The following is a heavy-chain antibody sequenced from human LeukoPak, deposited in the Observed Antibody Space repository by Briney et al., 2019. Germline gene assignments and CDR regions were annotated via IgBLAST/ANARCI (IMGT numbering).Heavy chain of an antibody. CDR2: INHSGST. D-gene: IGHD1-1*01. J-gene: IGHJ6*02. CDR1: GGPFSGYY. Sequence: PSETLSLTCAVYGGPFSGYYWSWIRQPPGKGLEWIGEINHSGSTNYNPSLKSRVTISVDTSKNQFSLKLSSVTAADTAVYYCARGLERAYYYYGMDVWGQGTTVTVSS. CDR3: ARGLERAYYYYGMDV. V-gene: IGHV4-34*01.